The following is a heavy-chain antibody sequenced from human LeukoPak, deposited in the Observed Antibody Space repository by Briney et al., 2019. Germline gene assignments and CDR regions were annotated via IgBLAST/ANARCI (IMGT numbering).Heavy chain of an antibody. V-gene: IGHV3-30-3*01. CDR1: GFAFSSYA. J-gene: IGHJ4*02. CDR2: ISYDGSNK. Sequence: GGSLRLSCAASGFAFSSYAMHWVRQAPGKGLEWVAVISYDGSNKYYADSVKGRFTISRDNSKNTLSLQMNSLRADDTAVYYCARDGGGLYPRCFDYWGQGTLVTVSS. CDR3: ARDGGGLYPRCFDY. D-gene: IGHD2-8*01.